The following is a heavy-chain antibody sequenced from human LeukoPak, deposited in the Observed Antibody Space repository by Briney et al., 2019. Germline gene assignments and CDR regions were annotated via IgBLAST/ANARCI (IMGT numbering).Heavy chain of an antibody. V-gene: IGHV4-4*07. D-gene: IGHD3-16*01. CDR3: AGETLGAYGDYMDV. CDR1: RGSITNYY. J-gene: IGHJ6*03. CDR2: INSRGMI. Sequence: SETLSLTCTVSRGSITNYYLNWVRQPAGKGLEWIGRINSRGMINYKSSLKSRVLMSVDTSNNQVSLTLRSVTAADSAIYYCAGETLGAYGDYMDVWGKGTTVTVSS.